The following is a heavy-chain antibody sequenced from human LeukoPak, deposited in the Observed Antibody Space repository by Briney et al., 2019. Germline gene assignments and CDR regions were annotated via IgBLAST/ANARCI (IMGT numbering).Heavy chain of an antibody. Sequence: PGGSLRLSCGVSGFAFGSEAMNWVRQSPARGLEWVASISPGGGTTYYADSVKGRFTISRDNAKNSLFLQMNNLRAEDTAIYYCAKVQDGSFWYEYFQHWGQGTLVTVSS. CDR3: AKVQDGSFWYEYFQH. CDR1: GFAFGSEA. J-gene: IGHJ1*01. CDR2: ISPGGGTT. V-gene: IGHV3-23*01. D-gene: IGHD6-19*01.